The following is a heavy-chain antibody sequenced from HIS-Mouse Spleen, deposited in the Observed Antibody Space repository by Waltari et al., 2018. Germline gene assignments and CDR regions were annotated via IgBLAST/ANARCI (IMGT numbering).Heavy chain of an antibody. J-gene: IGHJ5*02. Sequence: QVQLQESGPGLVKPSETLSLTCTVSGGSVSSGSYYWSWIRQPPGKGLEWSGYIYYSGSTNYNPSLKRRVTISVDTSKNQFSLKLSSVTAADTAVYYCARLNWNDVWFDPWGQGTLVTVSS. CDR1: GGSVSSGSYY. CDR2: IYYSGST. CDR3: ARLNWNDVWFDP. D-gene: IGHD1-1*01. V-gene: IGHV4-61*01.